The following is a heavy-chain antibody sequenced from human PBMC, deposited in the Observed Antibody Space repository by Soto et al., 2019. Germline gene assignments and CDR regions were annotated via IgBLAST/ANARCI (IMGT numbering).Heavy chain of an antibody. J-gene: IGHJ6*02. CDR1: GFSFSDSY. V-gene: IGHV3-11*06. D-gene: IGHD3-10*01. Sequence: QVQLVESGGGLVKPGGSLRLSCAASGFSFSDSYMSWVRQAPGKGLEWVAYISGSSGYTGYADSVKGRFTIYRDNAKNSLYLQMNSLRVEDTAVYYCASDRGGYGPPDVWGQGTTVTVSS. CDR3: ASDRGGYGPPDV. CDR2: ISGSSGYT.